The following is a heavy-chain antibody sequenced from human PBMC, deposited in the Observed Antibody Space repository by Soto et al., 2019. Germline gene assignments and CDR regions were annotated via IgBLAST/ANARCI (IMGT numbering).Heavy chain of an antibody. CDR3: ARAPIRYCSGGSCYATLDP. V-gene: IGHV1-69*13. D-gene: IGHD2-15*01. CDR2: IIPIFGTA. J-gene: IGHJ5*02. Sequence: SVKVSCKASGGTFSSYSISWVRQAPGQGLEWMGGIIPIFGTANYAQKFQGRVTITADESTSTAYMELSSLRSEDTAVYYCARAPIRYCSGGSCYATLDPWGQGTLVTVSS. CDR1: GGTFSSYS.